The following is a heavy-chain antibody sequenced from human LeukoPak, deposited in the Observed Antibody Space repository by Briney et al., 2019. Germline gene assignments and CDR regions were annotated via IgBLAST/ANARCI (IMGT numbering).Heavy chain of an antibody. CDR3: ANSLQLERRAYYYYGMDV. V-gene: IGHV3-23*01. D-gene: IGHD1-1*01. CDR2: ISGSGGST. Sequence: QPGGSLRLSFAASRXTSSNYAMSWVRQAPGKGLEWVSGISGSGGSTYYADSVKGRFTISRDNSKNTLYLQMNSLRAEDTAVYYCANSLQLERRAYYYYGMDVWGQGTTVTVSS. J-gene: IGHJ6*02. CDR1: RXTSSNYA.